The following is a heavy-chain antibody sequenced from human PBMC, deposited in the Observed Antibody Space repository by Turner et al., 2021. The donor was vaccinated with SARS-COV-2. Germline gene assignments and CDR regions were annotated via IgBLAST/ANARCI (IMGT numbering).Heavy chain of an antibody. V-gene: IGHV3-30*18. CDR3: AKPVRRYYYYYGLDV. J-gene: IGHJ6*02. CDR2: MSYDGNNE. D-gene: IGHD6-6*01. Sequence: QVQLVESGGGVVQPGRSLRLSCVASGFPLSHFVMQWVRQAPGKGLEWVALMSYDGNNEYYADSVKGRFTISRDTSRNTLYLQMNSLRPEDTAVYYCAKPVRRYYYYYGLDVWGQGTTVTVSS. CDR1: GFPLSHFV.